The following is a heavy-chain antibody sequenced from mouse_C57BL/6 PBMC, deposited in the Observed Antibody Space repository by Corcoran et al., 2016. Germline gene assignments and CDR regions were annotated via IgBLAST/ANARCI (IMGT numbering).Heavy chain of an antibody. CDR1: GYTFPRYD. J-gene: IGHJ4*01. D-gene: IGHD1-1*01. Sequence: QVQLQQSGPELMKPGASVKLSCKASGYTFPRYDLNRGKQRSGQGLEWIGWIYPRDGSTKYNEKFKGKATLTVDTSSSTAYMELHSLTSEDSAVYVCAVAVVADCAMDYWGQGTSVTVSS. CDR3: AVAVVADCAMDY. V-gene: IGHV1-85*01. CDR2: IYPRDGST.